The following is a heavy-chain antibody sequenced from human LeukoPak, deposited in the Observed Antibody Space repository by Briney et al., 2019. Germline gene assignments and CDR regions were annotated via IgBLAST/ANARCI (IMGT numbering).Heavy chain of an antibody. J-gene: IGHJ6*02. Sequence: SGTLSLTCAVSGGSISSSNWWSWVRQPPGKGLEWIGEIYHSGSTNYNPSLKSRVTISVDKSKNQFSLKLSSVTAADTAVYFCAREWRSQGSERQTWIRRESPKHYGMDVWGQGTTVTVSS. CDR2: IYHSGST. D-gene: IGHD5-18*01. V-gene: IGHV4-4*02. CDR1: GGSISSSNW. CDR3: AREWRSQGSERQTWIRRESPKHYGMDV.